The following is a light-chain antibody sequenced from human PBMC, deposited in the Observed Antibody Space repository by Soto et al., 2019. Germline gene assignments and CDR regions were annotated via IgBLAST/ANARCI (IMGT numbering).Light chain of an antibody. J-gene: IGLJ2*01. CDR1: SSNIGNNY. CDR3: GTWDSSLSVVV. Sequence: QSVLTQPPSVSAAPGQKVTLSCFGSSSNIGNNYVSWYQQLPGTAPKLLIYDNNKRPSGIPDRFSGSKSGTSATLGITGLQTGDEADYYCGTWDSSLSVVVFGGGTKLTVL. V-gene: IGLV1-51*01. CDR2: DNN.